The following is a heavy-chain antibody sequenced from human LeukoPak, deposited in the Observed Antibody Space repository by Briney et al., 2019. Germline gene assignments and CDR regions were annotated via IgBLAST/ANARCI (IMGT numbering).Heavy chain of an antibody. CDR3: ARDRRDGYNRGLFDY. CDR1: GFTCSSYS. J-gene: IGHJ4*02. CDR2: ISSSSSYI. V-gene: IGHV3-21*01. Sequence: PGGSLRLSCAASGFTCSSYSMNWVRQAPGKGLAGVSSISSSSSYIYYADSVKDRFTISRDNAKNSLYLQMNSLRAEDTAVYYCARDRRDGYNRGLFDYWGQGTLVTVSS. D-gene: IGHD5-24*01.